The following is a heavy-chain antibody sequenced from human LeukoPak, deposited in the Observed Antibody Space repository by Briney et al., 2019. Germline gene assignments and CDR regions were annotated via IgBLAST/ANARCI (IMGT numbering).Heavy chain of an antibody. J-gene: IGHJ4*02. CDR2: ISSGSGTM. Sequence: GGSLRLSCAASGFTVSSNYMSWVRQAPGRGLEWVSYISSGSGTMYYADSVEGRFTISRDNAKNSLYLQMNSLRDEDTAVYYCATSVLRGQGTLVTVSS. CDR3: ATSVL. D-gene: IGHD6-6*01. V-gene: IGHV3-48*02. CDR1: GFTVSSNY.